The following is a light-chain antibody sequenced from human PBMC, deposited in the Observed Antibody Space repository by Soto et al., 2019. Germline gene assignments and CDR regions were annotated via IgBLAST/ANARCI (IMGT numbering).Light chain of an antibody. CDR3: QQYKSYPWT. CDR1: QSISTW. J-gene: IGKJ1*01. CDR2: KAS. V-gene: IGKV1-5*03. Sequence: DIQMTQSPSTLAASVGDRITITCRASQSISTWLAWYQQKPGKAPSLLIYKASSLESGVPSRFSGSGSGTEFTLTISSLQPDDFATYYCQQYKSYPWTFGQGTKV.